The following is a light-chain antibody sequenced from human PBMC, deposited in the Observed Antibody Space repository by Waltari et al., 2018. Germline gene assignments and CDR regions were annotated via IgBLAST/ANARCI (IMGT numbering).Light chain of an antibody. CDR3: QQYGSSPYT. J-gene: IGKJ2*01. V-gene: IGKV3-20*01. Sequence: EIVLTQSPGTLSLSPGARATLSCRASQSVSSSYLALYQQKPGQAPRLLIYGASSRATGIPDRFSGSGSGTDFTLTISRLEPEDFAVYYCQQYGSSPYTFGQGTKLEIK. CDR1: QSVSSSY. CDR2: GAS.